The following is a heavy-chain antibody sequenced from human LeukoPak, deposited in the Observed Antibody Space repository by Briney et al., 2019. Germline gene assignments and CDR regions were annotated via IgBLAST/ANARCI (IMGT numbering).Heavy chain of an antibody. D-gene: IGHD6-19*01. Sequence: PSETLSLTCTISGDSISSNNWWSWVRQPPGKGLEWIGEAYHSGSTNYNPSLKSRVTISVDKSKNQFSLKLRYVTAADTAVYYCARDIEVAGTGNWGQGTLVTVSS. V-gene: IGHV4-4*02. CDR3: ARDIEVAGTGN. J-gene: IGHJ4*02. CDR2: AYHSGST. CDR1: GDSISSNNW.